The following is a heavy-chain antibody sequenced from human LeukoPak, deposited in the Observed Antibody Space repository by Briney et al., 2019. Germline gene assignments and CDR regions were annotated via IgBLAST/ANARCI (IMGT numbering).Heavy chain of an antibody. D-gene: IGHD3-10*01. J-gene: IGHJ4*02. V-gene: IGHV4-30-4*01. CDR2: IYYSGST. Sequence: SETLSLTYTVSGGSISSGDYYWSWIRQPPGKGLEWIGYIYYSGSTYYNPSLKSRVTISVDTSKNQFSLKLSSVTAADTAVYYCARGTYYYGSGSYTEGTTFDYWGQGTLVTVSS. CDR3: ARGTYYYGSGSYTEGTTFDY. CDR1: GGSISSGDYY.